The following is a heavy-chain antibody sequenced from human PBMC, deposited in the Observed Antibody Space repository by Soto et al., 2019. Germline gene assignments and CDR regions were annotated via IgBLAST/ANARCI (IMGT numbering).Heavy chain of an antibody. CDR2: INAGNGNT. J-gene: IGHJ6*02. Sequence: GASVKVSCKASGYTFTSYAMHWVRQAPGQRLEWMGWINAGNGNTKYSQKFQGRVTITRDTSASTAYMELSSLRSEDTAVYYCARTVLRYFDWLTPDYYYGMDVWGQGTTVTVSS. CDR3: ARTVLRYFDWLTPDYYYGMDV. CDR1: GYTFTSYA. D-gene: IGHD3-9*01. V-gene: IGHV1-3*01.